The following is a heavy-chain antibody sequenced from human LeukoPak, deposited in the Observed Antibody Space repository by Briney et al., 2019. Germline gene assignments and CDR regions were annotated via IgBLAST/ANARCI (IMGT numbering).Heavy chain of an antibody. J-gene: IGHJ4*02. V-gene: IGHV4/OR15-8*01. CDR2: IFHTGTA. Sequence: SETLSLTCVVSGGSIGNIDWWSWVRQPPGKGLEWIGEIFHTGTANYNPSLKSRLTISVDTSKNQFSLKLSSVTAADTAVYYCARALMNTYYYDSSGSTFDYWGQGTLVTVSS. CDR1: GGSIGNIDW. D-gene: IGHD3-22*01. CDR3: ARALMNTYYYDSSGSTFDY.